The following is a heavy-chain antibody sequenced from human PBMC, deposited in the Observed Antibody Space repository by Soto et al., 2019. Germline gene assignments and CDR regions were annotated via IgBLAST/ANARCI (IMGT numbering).Heavy chain of an antibody. V-gene: IGHV1-69*12. CDR1: GGTFDFYA. D-gene: IGHD3-22*01. CDR2: VIPILRAP. J-gene: IGHJ3*02. Sequence: QVHLVQSGAEVKKPGSSVKVSCKASGGTFDFYAVSWVRQAPGQGLEWMGGVIPILRAPNYAQKFQGRVTITADESTSTVSMDLSSLRSEDTAVYYCVRPVDYYDSSGYQPFDAFDIWGQGTMVTVSS. CDR3: VRPVDYYDSSGYQPFDAFDI.